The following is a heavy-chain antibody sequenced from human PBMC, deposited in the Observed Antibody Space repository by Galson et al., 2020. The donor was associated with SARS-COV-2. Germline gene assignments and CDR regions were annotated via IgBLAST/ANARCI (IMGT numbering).Heavy chain of an antibody. CDR1: GGSIRNYY. Sequence: SETLSLTCTVSGGSIRNYYWSWIRQSPGRGLEWIGYFYKTGNTNYNPSLKSRVTISVDTAKNQLSLMLTSVTAADTASYYCARGGVGAASGFAGLGYNYHGLDVWGQGTTVIVSS. J-gene: IGHJ6*02. V-gene: IGHV4-59*12. CDR2: FYKTGNT. CDR3: ARGGVGAASGFAGLGYNYHGLDV. D-gene: IGHD3-10*01.